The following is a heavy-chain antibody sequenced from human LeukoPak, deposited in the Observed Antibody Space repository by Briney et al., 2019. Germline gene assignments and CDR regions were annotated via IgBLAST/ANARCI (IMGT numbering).Heavy chain of an antibody. J-gene: IGHJ3*01. D-gene: IGHD1-14*01. CDR2: ISVGRGDS. Sequence: ASVKVSCKASGNTFTSYAMNWVRQAPGQSLEWMGWISVGRGDSKCSQEFQGRVTLTRDTSATTAYLEVSSLRPEDMAVYYCARERGIRDAFDFWGQGTMVTVSS. CDR1: GNTFTSYA. CDR3: ARERGIRDAFDF. V-gene: IGHV1-3*03.